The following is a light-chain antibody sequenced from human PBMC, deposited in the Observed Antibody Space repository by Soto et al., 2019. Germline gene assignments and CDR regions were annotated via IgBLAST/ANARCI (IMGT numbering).Light chain of an antibody. CDR1: QSVTSN. CDR3: QQYSNWPSIT. V-gene: IGKV3-15*01. CDR2: DAS. Sequence: EIVMTQSPAILSVSPGEGATLSCRASQSVTSNLAWYQQKPGQAPRLLIYDASTRATDIPATFSGSGSGTEFTLTISSLQSEDFAVYYCQQYSNWPSITFGQGTRLEIK. J-gene: IGKJ5*01.